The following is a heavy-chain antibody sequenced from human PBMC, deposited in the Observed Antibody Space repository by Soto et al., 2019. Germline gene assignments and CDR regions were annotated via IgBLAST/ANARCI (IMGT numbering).Heavy chain of an antibody. CDR2: IWVDGSNK. CDR1: GFTFSSDG. J-gene: IGHJ4*02. V-gene: IGHV3-33*01. CDR3: ATTGPY. Sequence: QVQLVESGGGVVQPGRSLRLSCAASGFTFSSDGMHWVRQAPGKGLEWVADIWVDGSNKFYAGSVKGRFTIYRDNSKKTVSLQMNSLREEDSAAYYCATTGPYWGQGTLVTVSS.